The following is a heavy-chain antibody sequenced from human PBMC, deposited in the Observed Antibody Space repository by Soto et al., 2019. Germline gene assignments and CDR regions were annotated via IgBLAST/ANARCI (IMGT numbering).Heavy chain of an antibody. CDR2: INPANGNT. J-gene: IGHJ4*02. CDR1: GYTFTAYA. D-gene: IGHD3-16*02. Sequence: QVQLAQSGAEERKPGASVKVSCEATGYTFTAYAMHWVRQAPGQRLEWMGWINPANGNTKYSQKFQGRFTITSDTSANTVYMELNSLTSEDTAMYYCTRSAISPYGGLIGPFDYWGQGNLVTVSS. CDR3: TRSAISPYGGLIGPFDY. V-gene: IGHV1-3*05.